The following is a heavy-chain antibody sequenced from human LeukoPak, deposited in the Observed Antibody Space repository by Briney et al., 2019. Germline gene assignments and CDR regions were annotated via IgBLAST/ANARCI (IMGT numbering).Heavy chain of an antibody. CDR1: GYTFTSYA. CDR2: INAGNGNT. Sequence: GASVKVSCKASGYTFTSYAMHWVRQAPGQRLEWMGWINAGNGNTKYSRKFQGRVAITRDTSASTAYMELSSLRSEDTAVYYCARVGYSSGWPYNWFDPWGQGTLVTVSS. CDR3: ARVGYSSGWPYNWFDP. J-gene: IGHJ5*02. D-gene: IGHD6-19*01. V-gene: IGHV1-3*01.